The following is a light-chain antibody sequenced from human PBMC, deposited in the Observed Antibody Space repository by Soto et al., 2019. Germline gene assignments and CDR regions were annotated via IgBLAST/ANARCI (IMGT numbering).Light chain of an antibody. V-gene: IGKV3-15*01. J-gene: IGKJ1*01. Sequence: EVVMTQSPATLSVSPWERATLSCRATETVATNLAWYQQKPGQAPRLLISGASTRAAGISDRFRGSGSGTELTRPISSLRSEDSAIYYCQKYFEWPPMTFGQGTKVEI. CDR2: GAS. CDR1: ETVATN. CDR3: QKYFEWPPMT.